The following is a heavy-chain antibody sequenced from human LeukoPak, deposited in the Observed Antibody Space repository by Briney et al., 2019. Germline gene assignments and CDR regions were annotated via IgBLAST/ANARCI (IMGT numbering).Heavy chain of an antibody. CDR2: INHSGST. CDR1: DGSFSGYY. V-gene: IGHV4-34*01. CDR3: ARDRGGSGYYSDAFDI. J-gene: IGHJ3*02. D-gene: IGHD3-22*01. Sequence: SETLSLTCAVYDGSFSGYYWSWIRQPPGKGLEWIGEINHSGSTNYNPSLKSRVTISVDKSKNQFSLKLSSVTAADTAVYYCARDRGGSGYYSDAFDIWGQGTMVTVSS.